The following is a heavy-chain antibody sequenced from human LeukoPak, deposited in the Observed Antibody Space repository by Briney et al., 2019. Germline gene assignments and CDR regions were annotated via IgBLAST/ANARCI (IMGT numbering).Heavy chain of an antibody. CDR1: GFTFSGYG. CDR2: ISYDGSNK. V-gene: IGHV3-30*18. D-gene: IGHD6-19*01. Sequence: PGRSLRLSCAASGFTFSGYGMHWVRQAPGKGLEWVAVISYDGSNKYYADSVKGRFTISRDNSKNTLYLQMNSLRAEDTAVYYCAKDDVAVAGRGENWFDPWGQGTLVTVSS. CDR3: AKDDVAVAGRGENWFDP. J-gene: IGHJ5*02.